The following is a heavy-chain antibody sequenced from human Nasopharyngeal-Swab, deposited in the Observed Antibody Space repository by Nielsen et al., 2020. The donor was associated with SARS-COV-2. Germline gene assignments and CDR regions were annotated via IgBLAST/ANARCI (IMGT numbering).Heavy chain of an antibody. D-gene: IGHD6-19*01. V-gene: IGHV1-2*06. Sequence: ASVKVSCKASGYTFTGYYMHWVRQAPGQGLEWMGRINPNSGGTNYAQKFQGRVTMTRDTSISTAYMELSRLRSDYTAVYYCARDPTSVAGTGDYYYGMDVWGQGTTVTVSS. J-gene: IGHJ6*02. CDR2: INPNSGGT. CDR3: ARDPTSVAGTGDYYYGMDV. CDR1: GYTFTGYY.